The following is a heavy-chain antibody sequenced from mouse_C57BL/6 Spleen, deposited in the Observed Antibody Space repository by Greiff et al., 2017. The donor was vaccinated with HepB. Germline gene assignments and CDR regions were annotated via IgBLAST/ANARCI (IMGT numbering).Heavy chain of an antibody. J-gene: IGHJ3*01. D-gene: IGHD1-1*01. V-gene: IGHV1-81*01. CDR3: ARGGYYGSSYPFAY. CDR1: GYTFTSYG. CDR2: IYPRSGNT. Sequence: QVQLQQSGAELARPGASVKLSCKASGYTFTSYGISWVKQRTGQGLEWIGEIYPRSGNTYYNEKFKGKATLTADKSSSTAYMELRSLTSEDSAVYFCARGGYYGSSYPFAYWGQGTLVTVSA.